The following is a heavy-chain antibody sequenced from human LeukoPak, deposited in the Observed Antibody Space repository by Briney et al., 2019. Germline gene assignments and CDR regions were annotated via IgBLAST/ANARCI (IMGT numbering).Heavy chain of an antibody. CDR3: AREGSSGWHDAFDI. D-gene: IGHD6-19*01. CDR1: GGSISSYY. Sequence: PSETLSLTCTVSGGSISSYYWSWIRQPPGKGLEWIGYIYYSGSTNYNPSLKSRVTISVDTSKNQFSLKLSSVTAADTAVYFCAREGSSGWHDAFDIWGQGTVVTVSS. J-gene: IGHJ3*02. V-gene: IGHV4-59*01. CDR2: IYYSGST.